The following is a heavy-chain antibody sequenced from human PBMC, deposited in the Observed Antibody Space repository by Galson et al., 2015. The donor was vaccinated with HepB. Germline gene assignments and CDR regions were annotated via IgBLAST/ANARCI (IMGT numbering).Heavy chain of an antibody. V-gene: IGHV3-48*02. J-gene: IGHJ4*02. CDR2: ISSGSTTI. Sequence: SLRLSCAAAGFTFSSYSMNWVRQAPGKGLEWVSYISSGSTTIYYADSVKGRFSISRDNAKNPLYLQMNSLRDEDTSVYYCARDVYYDTSGYYGLEWWGQGTLVIVSS. D-gene: IGHD3-22*01. CDR3: ARDVYYDTSGYYGLEW. CDR1: GFTFSSYS.